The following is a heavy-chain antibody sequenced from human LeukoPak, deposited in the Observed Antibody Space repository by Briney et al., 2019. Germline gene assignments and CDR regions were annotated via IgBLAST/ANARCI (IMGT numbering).Heavy chain of an antibody. CDR2: IYYSGST. J-gene: IGHJ4*02. CDR3: ARSIDMAAAARY. D-gene: IGHD6-13*01. V-gene: IGHV4-39*07. CDR1: GGSISSSSYY. Sequence: SETLSLTCTVSGGSISSSSYYWGWIRQPPGKGLEWIGSIYYSGSTYYNPSLKSRVTISVDTSKNQFSLKLSSVTAADTAVYYCARSIDMAAAARYWGQGTLVTVSS.